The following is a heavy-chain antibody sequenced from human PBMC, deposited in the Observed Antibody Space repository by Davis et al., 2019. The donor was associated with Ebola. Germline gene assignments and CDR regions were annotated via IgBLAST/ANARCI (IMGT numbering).Heavy chain of an antibody. Sequence: ASVKVSCKASGYTFTSYYMHWVRQAPGQGLEWMGRINPNSGGTNYAQKFQGRVTMTRDTSISTAYMEQSRLRSDDTAVYYCARPGGNCSSTSCYAGWFDPWGQGTLVTVSS. D-gene: IGHD2-2*01. V-gene: IGHV1-2*06. J-gene: IGHJ5*02. CDR1: GYTFTSYY. CDR2: INPNSGGT. CDR3: ARPGGNCSSTSCYAGWFDP.